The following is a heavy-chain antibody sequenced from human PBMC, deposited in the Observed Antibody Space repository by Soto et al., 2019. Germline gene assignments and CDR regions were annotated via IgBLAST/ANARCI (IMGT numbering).Heavy chain of an antibody. CDR2: ISTYSGDT. D-gene: IGHD5-12*01. Sequence: QVHLVQSGVEVKTPGASVKVSCQASGYTFFTYDISWVRQAPGQGLEWMGWISTYSGDTKYSQKFQGRVTMTTDTSTSTAYLELRSLRSDDTAVYYCARHHGATTSENWFDPWGQGTRVTVSS. CDR3: ARHHGATTSENWFDP. J-gene: IGHJ5*02. CDR1: GYTFFTYD. V-gene: IGHV1-18*01.